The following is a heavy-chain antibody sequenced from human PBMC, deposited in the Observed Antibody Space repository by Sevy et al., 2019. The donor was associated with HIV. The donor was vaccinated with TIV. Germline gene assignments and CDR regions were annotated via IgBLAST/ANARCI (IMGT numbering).Heavy chain of an antibody. J-gene: IGHJ4*02. D-gene: IGHD5-18*01. CDR1: GFTFRKAS. CDR3: TTGFLIAPHTESHKTYF. CDR2: IKSESDGRTT. V-gene: IGHV3-15*05. Sequence: GGSLRLSCGASGFTFRKASMSWVRQAPGKGLEWVGRIKSESDGRTTDYSAFVKGRFNISRDDSKYTLYLQIFILKTEVSAIYYCTTGFLIAPHTESHKTYFWGQGTLVTVSS.